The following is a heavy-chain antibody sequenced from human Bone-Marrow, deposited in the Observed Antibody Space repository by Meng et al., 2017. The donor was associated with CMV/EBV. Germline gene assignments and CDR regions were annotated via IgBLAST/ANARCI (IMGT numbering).Heavy chain of an antibody. Sequence: GESLKIYCAASGFTFSSYGMHWVRQAPGKGLEWVAFIRYDDSNKYYVDSVKGRFTISRDNSKNTLHLQVNSLRAEDTAVYYCAKSLGPTSIRPRYGMDVWGQGTTVTVSS. D-gene: IGHD6-13*01. CDR1: GFTFSSYG. V-gene: IGHV3-30*02. CDR2: IRYDDSNK. J-gene: IGHJ6*02. CDR3: AKSLGPTSIRPRYGMDV.